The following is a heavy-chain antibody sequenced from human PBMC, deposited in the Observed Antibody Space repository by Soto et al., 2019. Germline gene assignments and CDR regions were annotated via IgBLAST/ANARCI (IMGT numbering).Heavy chain of an antibody. CDR3: AKDPSYYGGNLRGSYFDY. CDR2: ISGSGGRT. D-gene: IGHD2-21*01. Sequence: EVQLLESGGGLVQPGGSLRLSCAASGFTFSSYAMSWVRQAPGKGLEWVSAISGSGGRTYQADSVKGRFTISRDDSKNTLYLQMNSLRAEDTAVYFCAKDPSYYGGNLRGSYFDYWGQGTLVTVSS. V-gene: IGHV3-23*01. J-gene: IGHJ4*02. CDR1: GFTFSSYA.